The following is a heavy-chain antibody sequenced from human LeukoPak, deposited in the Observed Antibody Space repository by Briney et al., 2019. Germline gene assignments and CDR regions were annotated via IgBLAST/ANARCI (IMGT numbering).Heavy chain of an antibody. CDR3: ARVQGLGVPWSYYMDV. V-gene: IGHV3-48*04. Sequence: PGGSLRLSCAASGFTFSNYGMSWVRQAPGEGLEWVSYISSSGSTIYYADSVKGRFTISRDNAKNSLYLQMNSLRAEDTAVYYCARVQGLGVPWSYYMDVWGKGTTVTVSS. D-gene: IGHD3-10*01. CDR1: GFTFSNYG. J-gene: IGHJ6*03. CDR2: ISSSGSTI.